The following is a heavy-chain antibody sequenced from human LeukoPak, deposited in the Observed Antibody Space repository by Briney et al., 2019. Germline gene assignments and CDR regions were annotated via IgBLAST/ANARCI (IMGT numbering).Heavy chain of an antibody. CDR3: AQSYYDFWTGPIGY. CDR2: INHSGST. Sequence: PSETLSLTCAVYGGSFSGYYWSWIRQPPGKGLEWIGEINHSGSTNYNPSLKSRVTISVDTSKNQFSLKLSSVTAADTAVYYCAQSYYDFWTGPIGYWGQGTLVTVSS. J-gene: IGHJ4*02. D-gene: IGHD3/OR15-3a*01. V-gene: IGHV4-34*01. CDR1: GGSFSGYY.